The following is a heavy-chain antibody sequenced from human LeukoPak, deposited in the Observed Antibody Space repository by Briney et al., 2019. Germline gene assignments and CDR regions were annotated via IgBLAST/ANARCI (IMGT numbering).Heavy chain of an antibody. D-gene: IGHD1-26*01. CDR1: GGSISSGGYS. V-gene: IGHV4-30-2*01. CDR3: ARAGSLGDYFDY. Sequence: SETLSLTCAVSGGSISSGGYSWSWIRQPPGKGLEWIGYIYHSGSTYYNPSLKSRVTISVDRSKSQFSLKLSSVTAADTAVYYCARAGSLGDYFDYWGQGTLVTVSS. J-gene: IGHJ4*02. CDR2: IYHSGST.